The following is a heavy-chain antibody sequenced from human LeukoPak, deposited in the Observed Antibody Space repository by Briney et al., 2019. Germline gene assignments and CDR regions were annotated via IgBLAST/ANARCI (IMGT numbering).Heavy chain of an antibody. D-gene: IGHD3-22*01. Sequence: GGSLRLSCAASGFTFSSYWMSWVHQAPGKGLEWVANIKQDGSEKYYVDSVKGRFTISRDNAKNSLYLQMNSLRAEDTAVYYCARDNRGYYYDSSGYPSPYYYYYMDVWGKGTTVTVSS. CDR1: GFTFSSYW. CDR2: IKQDGSEK. CDR3: ARDNRGYYYDSSGYPSPYYYYYMDV. J-gene: IGHJ6*03. V-gene: IGHV3-7*01.